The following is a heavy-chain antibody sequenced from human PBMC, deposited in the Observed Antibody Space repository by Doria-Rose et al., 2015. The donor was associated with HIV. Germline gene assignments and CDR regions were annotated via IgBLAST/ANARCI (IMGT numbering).Heavy chain of an antibody. CDR2: ITAENGNT. V-gene: IGHV1-18*01. J-gene: IGHJ4*02. Sequence: QVQLVQSGPEVKKPGASVKVSCKASGYTFTSYGFSWVRQAPGQGLEWMGRITAENGNTKYAQKFQGRVTMTTDTSTSTAYVELRSLRSGDTALYYCARRTDYFDYWGQGTLVTVSS. CDR1: GYTFTSYG. CDR3: ARRTDYFDY.